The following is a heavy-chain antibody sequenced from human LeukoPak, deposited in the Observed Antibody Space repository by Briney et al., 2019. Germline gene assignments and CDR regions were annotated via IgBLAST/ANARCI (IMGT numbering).Heavy chain of an antibody. CDR1: GYTFNDYG. CDR3: ARERLYYDNSGYYYLDY. D-gene: IGHD3-22*01. Sequence: ASVKVSCKASGYTFNDYGITWVRQAPGQGLEWIAWISAYNGDTNFAQNLQGRVTMTTDTSTNTAYMEVRSLRSDDTAVYYCARERLYYDNSGYYYLDYWGQGTLVTVSS. V-gene: IGHV1-18*01. CDR2: ISAYNGDT. J-gene: IGHJ4*02.